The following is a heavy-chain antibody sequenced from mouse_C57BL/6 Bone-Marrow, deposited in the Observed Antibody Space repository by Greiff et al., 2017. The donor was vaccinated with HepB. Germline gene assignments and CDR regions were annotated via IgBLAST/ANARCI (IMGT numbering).Heavy chain of an antibody. Sequence: DVKLVDSGGGLVQSGRSLRLSCATSGFTFSDFYMEWVRQAPGKGLEWIAASRNKANDYTTEYSASVKGRFIVSRDTSQSILYLQMNALRAEDTAIYYCAREYYGSSYWYFDVWGTGTTVTVSS. V-gene: IGHV7-1*01. CDR1: GFTFSDFY. J-gene: IGHJ1*03. D-gene: IGHD1-1*01. CDR2: SRNKANDYTT. CDR3: AREYYGSSYWYFDV.